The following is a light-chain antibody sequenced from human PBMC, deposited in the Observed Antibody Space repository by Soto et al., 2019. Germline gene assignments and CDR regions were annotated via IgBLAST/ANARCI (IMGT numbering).Light chain of an antibody. CDR3: QHYNSYSEA. CDR2: KAS. CDR1: QTISSW. Sequence: DIQMTRSPSTLSGSVGDRVTITCRASQTISSWLAWYQQKPGKAPKLLIYKASTLKSGVPSRFSGSGSGTEFTLTISSLQPVDFATYYCQHYNSYSEAFGQGTKVDIK. J-gene: IGKJ1*01. V-gene: IGKV1-5*03.